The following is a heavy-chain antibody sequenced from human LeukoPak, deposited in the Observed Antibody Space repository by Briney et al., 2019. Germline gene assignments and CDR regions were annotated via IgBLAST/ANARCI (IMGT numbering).Heavy chain of an antibody. D-gene: IGHD3-22*01. Sequence: SETLSLTCAVYGGSFSGYYWSWIRQPPGKGLEWIGEINHSGSTNYNPSLKSRVTISVDTSKNQFSLKLSSVTAADTAVYYCASLVRDYDSSGYYHMNNYFDYWGQGTLVTVSS. CDR1: GGSFSGYY. V-gene: IGHV4-34*01. CDR3: ASLVRDYDSSGYYHMNNYFDY. CDR2: INHSGST. J-gene: IGHJ4*02.